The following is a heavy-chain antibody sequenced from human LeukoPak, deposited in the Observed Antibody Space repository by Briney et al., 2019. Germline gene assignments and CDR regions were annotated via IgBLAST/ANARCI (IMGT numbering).Heavy chain of an antibody. CDR1: GGSFSGDF. CDR3: ARDVYEQWLPGAFDY. J-gene: IGHJ4*02. CDR2: INHGGST. D-gene: IGHD6-19*01. Sequence: PSETLSLTCAVYGGSFSGDFWSWIRQSPGKGLEWIGEINHGGSTTYNPSLQSRVTMSVDTSKNQFSLKLSSVTAADTAVYYCARDVYEQWLPGAFDYWGQGTLVTVSS. V-gene: IGHV4-34*01.